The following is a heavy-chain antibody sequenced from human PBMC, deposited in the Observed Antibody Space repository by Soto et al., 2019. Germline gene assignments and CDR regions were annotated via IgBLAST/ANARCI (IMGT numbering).Heavy chain of an antibody. V-gene: IGHV1-18*01. CDR1: GYTFTNYG. D-gene: IGHD3-10*01. J-gene: IGHJ5*02. CDR2: INVYIGNT. Sequence: QVQLVQSGGEVKKPGASVKVSCKASGYTFTNYGIIWVRQAPGQGLEGMGWINVYIGNTKYAQKVQGRVTMTTDTSTSTAYMELRSPRSDDTAVYYCARGVGSGSYYNQYNWFDPWGQGTLVTVSS. CDR3: ARGVGSGSYYNQYNWFDP.